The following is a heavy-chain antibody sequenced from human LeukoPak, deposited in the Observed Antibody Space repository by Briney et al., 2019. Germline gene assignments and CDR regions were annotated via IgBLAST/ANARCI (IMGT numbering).Heavy chain of an antibody. CDR3: AKGPAGTLVY. CDR2: IKSKTDGGTT. J-gene: IGHJ4*02. V-gene: IGHV3-15*01. CDR1: GFTFSNAW. Sequence: PGGSLRLSFAAFGFTFSNAWLSWVGQAPGRGREWFGRIKSKTDGGTTDYAAPVKGRFTISRDDSKNTLYLQMNSLKTEDTAVYYCAKGPAGTLVYWGQGTLVTVSS. D-gene: IGHD6-19*01.